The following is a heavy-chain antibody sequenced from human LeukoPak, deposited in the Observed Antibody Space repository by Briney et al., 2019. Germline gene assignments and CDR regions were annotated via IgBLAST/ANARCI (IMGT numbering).Heavy chain of an antibody. CDR1: GGSISSYY. CDR2: INHSGST. V-gene: IGHV4-34*01. Sequence: SETLSLTCTVSGGSISSYYWSWIRQPAGKGLEWIGEINHSGSTNYNPSLKSRVTISVDTSKNQFSLKLSSVTAADTAVYYCARGLRRSNYYGSGSYYRGSYYFDYWGRGTLVTVSS. J-gene: IGHJ4*02. CDR3: ARGLRRSNYYGSGSYYRGSYYFDY. D-gene: IGHD3-10*01.